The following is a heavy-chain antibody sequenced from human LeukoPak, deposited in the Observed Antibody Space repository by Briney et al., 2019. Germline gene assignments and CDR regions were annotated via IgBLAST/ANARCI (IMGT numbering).Heavy chain of an antibody. J-gene: IGHJ4*02. CDR1: GFTFSSYA. CDR3: ARGYSFDY. CDR2: ISYDGTNK. D-gene: IGHD1-26*01. V-gene: IGHV3-30*04. Sequence: GRSLRLSCAASGFTFSSYAMHWVRQAPGKGLEWVAVISYDGTNKYYADSVKGRFTISRDNSKNTLYLQMNSLRAEDTAVYYCARGYSFDYWGQGTLVTVSS.